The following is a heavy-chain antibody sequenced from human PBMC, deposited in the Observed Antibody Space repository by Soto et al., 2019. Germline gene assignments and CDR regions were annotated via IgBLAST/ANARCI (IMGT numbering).Heavy chain of an antibody. CDR3: ASEPFPARGYSSGWAHSDY. J-gene: IGHJ4*02. Sequence: QVQLVESGGGVVQPGRSLRLSCAASGFTFSSYGMHWVRQAPGKGLEWVAVIWYDGSTKYYADSVKGRFTISRDISKNTLYLQMNSLSAEDTAGYYCASEPFPARGYSSGWAHSDYWGQGTLVTVSS. CDR2: IWYDGSTK. CDR1: GFTFSSYG. V-gene: IGHV3-33*01. D-gene: IGHD6-19*01.